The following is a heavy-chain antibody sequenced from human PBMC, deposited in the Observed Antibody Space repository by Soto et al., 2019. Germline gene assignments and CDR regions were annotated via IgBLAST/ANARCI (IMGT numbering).Heavy chain of an antibody. J-gene: IGHJ4*02. V-gene: IGHV4-39*01. CDR3: ARQDPLINIVVVPDATSHFDY. CDR2: IYYSGST. D-gene: IGHD2-2*01. CDR1: GGSISSSSYY. Sequence: PSETLSLTCTVSGGSISSSSYYWGWIRQPPGKGLEWIGSIYYSGSTYYNPSLKSRVTISVDTSKNQFSLKLSSVTAADTAVYYCARQDPLINIVVVPDATSHFDYWGQGTLVTVSS.